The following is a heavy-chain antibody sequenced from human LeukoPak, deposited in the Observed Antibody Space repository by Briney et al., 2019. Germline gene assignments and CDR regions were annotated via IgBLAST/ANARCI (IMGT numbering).Heavy chain of an antibody. CDR3: ARYYYDSSGHKTPYFDY. Sequence: SETLSLTCAVYGGSFSGYYWSWIRQPPGKGLEWIGEINHSGSTNYNPSLKSRVTISVDTSKNQFSLKLSSVTAADTAVYYCARYYYDSSGHKTPYFDYWGQGTLVTVSS. J-gene: IGHJ4*02. D-gene: IGHD3-22*01. CDR1: GGSFSGYY. V-gene: IGHV4-34*01. CDR2: INHSGST.